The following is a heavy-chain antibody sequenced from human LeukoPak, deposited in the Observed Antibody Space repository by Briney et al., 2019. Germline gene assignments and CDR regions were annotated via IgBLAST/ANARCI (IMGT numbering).Heavy chain of an antibody. J-gene: IGHJ5*02. D-gene: IGHD2-15*01. CDR2: IYHSGST. CDR3: ARVRYCSGGSCYWFDP. V-gene: IGHV4-38-2*02. CDR1: GYSISSGYY. Sequence: PETLSLTCTVSGYSISSGYYWGWIRPPPGKGLEWIGSIYHSGSTYYNPSLKSRVTISVDTSKNQFSLKLSSVTAADTAVYYCARVRYCSGGSCYWFDPWGQGTLVTVSS.